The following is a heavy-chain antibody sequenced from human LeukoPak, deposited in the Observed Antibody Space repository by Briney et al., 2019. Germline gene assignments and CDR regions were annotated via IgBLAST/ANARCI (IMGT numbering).Heavy chain of an antibody. CDR1: GGSISSSSYY. V-gene: IGHV4-39*01. D-gene: IGHD3-16*01. Sequence: SETLSLTCTVSGGSISSSSYYWGWIRQPPGTGLEWIGSIYYSGSTYYNPSLKSRVTISVDTSKNQFSLKLSSVTAADTAVYYCARQGYHDYVWGSYEIDIWGQGTMVTVSS. CDR3: ARQGYHDYVWGSYEIDI. J-gene: IGHJ3*02. CDR2: IYYSGST.